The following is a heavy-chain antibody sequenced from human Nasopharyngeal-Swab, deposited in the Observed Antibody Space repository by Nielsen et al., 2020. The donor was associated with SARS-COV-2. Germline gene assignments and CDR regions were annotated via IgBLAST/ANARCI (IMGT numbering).Heavy chain of an antibody. CDR2: FDGNGDTT. J-gene: IGHJ4*02. D-gene: IGHD3-16*01. CDR1: GFTFHSFA. V-gene: IGHV3-23*01. CDR3: VQGSTYYVVSCGWD. Sequence: ETLSLTCTASGFTFHSFAMFWVRQAPAKGLEWVSVFDGNGDTTYYADSVKGRFTVSRDNSKRSLFLDLNSLRVEDTAVYYCVQGSTYYVVSCGWDWGPGSLVTVSS.